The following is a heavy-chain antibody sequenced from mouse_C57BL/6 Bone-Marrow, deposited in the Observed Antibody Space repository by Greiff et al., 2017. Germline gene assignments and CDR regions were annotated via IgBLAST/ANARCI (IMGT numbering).Heavy chain of an antibody. J-gene: IGHJ4*01. Sequence: VQRVESGPELVKPGASVKISCKASGYAFSSSWMNWVKQRPGKGLEWIGRIYPGDGDTNYNGKFKGKATLTADKSSSTAYMQRGSLTSEDSAVYFCARDGVYDGYYPYAMDYWGQGTSVTVSS. D-gene: IGHD2-3*01. CDR3: ARDGVYDGYYPYAMDY. V-gene: IGHV1-82*01. CDR1: GYAFSSSW. CDR2: IYPGDGDT.